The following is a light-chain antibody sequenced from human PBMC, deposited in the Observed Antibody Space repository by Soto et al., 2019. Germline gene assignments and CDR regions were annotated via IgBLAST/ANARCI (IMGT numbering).Light chain of an antibody. V-gene: IGKV3-20*01. J-gene: IGKJ5*01. CDR3: QQYDVSPPIT. Sequence: EIVLTQSPATLSLSPGERATLSCRASQSVSSYLAWYQQKPGQAPRLLMYGASSRATGIPDRFSGSGSGTDFTLTISRLEPEDYAVYYCQQYDVSPPITFGQGTRLEIK. CDR2: GAS. CDR1: QSVSSY.